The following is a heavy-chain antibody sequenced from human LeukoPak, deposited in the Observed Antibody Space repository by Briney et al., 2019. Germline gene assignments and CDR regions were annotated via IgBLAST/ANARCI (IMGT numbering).Heavy chain of an antibody. CDR3: ARGNARLEWLPDYYYYGMDV. CDR1: GFTFSSYA. D-gene: IGHD3-3*01. CDR2: ISYDGSNI. J-gene: IGHJ6*02. V-gene: IGHV3-30-3*01. Sequence: RSGGSLRLSCAASGFTFSSYAMHWVRQAPGKGLEWVAVISYDGSNIFYADSVKGRFTISRDNAKNSLYLQMNSLRAEDTAVYYCARGNARLEWLPDYYYYGMDVWGQGTTVTVSS.